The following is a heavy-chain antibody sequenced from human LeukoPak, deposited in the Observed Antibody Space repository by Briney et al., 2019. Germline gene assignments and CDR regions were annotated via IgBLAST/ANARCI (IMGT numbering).Heavy chain of an antibody. D-gene: IGHD3-3*01. CDR1: GGTFSSYA. CDR3: ARGPPGSITIFDY. Sequence: GSSVKVSCKASGGTFSSYAISWVRQAPGQGLEWMGGIIPIFGTANYAQKFQGRVTITADESTTTAYMELTSLRSEDTAVYYCARGPPGSITIFDYWGQGTLVTVSS. J-gene: IGHJ4*02. V-gene: IGHV1-69*01. CDR2: IIPIFGTA.